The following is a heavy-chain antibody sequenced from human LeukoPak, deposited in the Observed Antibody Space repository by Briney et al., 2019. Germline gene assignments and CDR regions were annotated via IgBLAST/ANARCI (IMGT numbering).Heavy chain of an antibody. D-gene: IGHD3-9*01. CDR3: ARDVGTTGWHTYDF. CDR2: TYYRSTWYN. CDR1: GDSVTSSNGA. V-gene: IGHV6-1*01. Sequence: SQTLSLTCALSGDSVTSSNGAWNWIRQSPSRGLEWLGRTYYRSTWYNDSAGSLMSRITISPDTSKNQFSLQVYSVTPEDTAVYYCARDVGTTGWHTYDFWGQGTLVTVSS. J-gene: IGHJ4*02.